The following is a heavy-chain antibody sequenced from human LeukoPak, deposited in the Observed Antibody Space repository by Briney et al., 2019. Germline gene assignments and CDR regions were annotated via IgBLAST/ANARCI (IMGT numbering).Heavy chain of an antibody. J-gene: IGHJ4*02. V-gene: IGHV4-61*02. D-gene: IGHD6-13*01. CDR1: GGSISSGSYY. Sequence: SQTLSLTCTVSGGSISSGSYYWSWIRQPAGKGLEWIGRIYTSGSTNYNPSLKSRVTISVDTSKNQFSLKLSSVTAADTAVYYCARVTGYMTEDYFDYWGQGTLITVSS. CDR2: IYTSGST. CDR3: ARVTGYMTEDYFDY.